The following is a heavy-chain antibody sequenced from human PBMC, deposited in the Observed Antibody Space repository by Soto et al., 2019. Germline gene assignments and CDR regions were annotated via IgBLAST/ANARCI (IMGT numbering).Heavy chain of an antibody. V-gene: IGHV3-7*02. D-gene: IGHD6-25*01. J-gene: IGHJ4*02. CDR1: GFTFSSRW. CDR3: GTFACPAAAGVVLDF. CDR2: IHEDKNAK. Sequence: EVRLVESGGGLVQPGGSLRLSCEASGFTFSSRWMTWVRQGPGKGLEWVANIHEDKNAKDYVSSVKGRFTISRDNAKNTVYLLMNSRNNEDTAVYSCGTFACPAAAGVVLDFWGQGALVIVSS.